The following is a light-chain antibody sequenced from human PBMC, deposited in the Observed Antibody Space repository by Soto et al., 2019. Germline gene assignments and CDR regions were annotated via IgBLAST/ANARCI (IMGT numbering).Light chain of an antibody. CDR3: QHYNYWPPKT. V-gene: IGKV3-15*01. J-gene: IGKJ1*01. CDR2: GAY. CDR1: QSVSNN. Sequence: ILMTHSPDSLSVSPGQRSPLSSSSSQSVSNNLAWYQQKPGQAPRLLIYGAYTRATGIPARFSGSGSGTDFTLTISSLQSEDFAVYYCQHYNYWPPKTFGQGTKV.